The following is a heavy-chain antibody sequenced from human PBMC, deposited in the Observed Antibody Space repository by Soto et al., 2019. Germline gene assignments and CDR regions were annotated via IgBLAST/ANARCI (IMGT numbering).Heavy chain of an antibody. Sequence: QVQLQESGPGLVKPSETLSLTCTVSGGSISTYYWSWIRQPPGKGLEWIGYIYYNGSTNYSPSLKSRVTMSVATSKNQFSLKLKSVTAADTAVYFCARGYDFWSGYYVPWFDPWGQGTLVVVSS. D-gene: IGHD3-3*01. J-gene: IGHJ5*02. V-gene: IGHV4-59*01. CDR1: GGSISTYY. CDR3: ARGYDFWSGYYVPWFDP. CDR2: IYYNGST.